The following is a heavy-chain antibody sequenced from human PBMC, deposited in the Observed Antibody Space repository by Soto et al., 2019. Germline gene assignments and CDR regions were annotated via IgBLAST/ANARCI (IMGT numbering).Heavy chain of an antibody. CDR3: AKGFDFWSGPGDY. Sequence: GGSLRLSCAASGFTFSSYAMNWVRQAPGKGLEWVSAISVGGASTYYADSVKGRFTISRDNSKNTLYLQINNLRADDTALYYCAKGFDFWSGPGDYWGQGTLVTVSS. CDR2: ISVGGAST. D-gene: IGHD3-3*01. J-gene: IGHJ4*02. CDR1: GFTFSSYA. V-gene: IGHV3-23*01.